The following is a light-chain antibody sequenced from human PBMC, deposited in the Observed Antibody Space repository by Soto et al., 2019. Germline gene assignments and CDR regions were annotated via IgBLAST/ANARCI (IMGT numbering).Light chain of an antibody. CDR1: QSINKW. CDR2: DAS. Sequence: DLQMTQSSSTPSASVGATVTITCRASQSINKWLAWYQQKPGKAPKVLIYDASSLESGVPSRFSGSGSGTDFILTISSLQPNDFATYYRQYYSAVWAFGQGTKVDIK. J-gene: IGKJ1*01. V-gene: IGKV1-5*01. CDR3: QYYSAVWA.